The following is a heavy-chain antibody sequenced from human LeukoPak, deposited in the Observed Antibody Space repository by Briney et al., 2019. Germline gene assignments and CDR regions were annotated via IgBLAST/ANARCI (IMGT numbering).Heavy chain of an antibody. CDR2: IYYSGST. Sequence: SQTLSLTCTVSGGSISSGDYYWSWIRQPPGKGLEWIGYIYYSGSTYYNPSLKRRVTISVDTSKNQFSLKLSSVTAADTAVYYCAGTDSVLRFPFRVWGQGTTVTVSS. V-gene: IGHV4-30-4*01. CDR3: AGTDSVLRFPFRV. CDR1: GGSISSGDYY. J-gene: IGHJ6*02. D-gene: IGHD3-3*01.